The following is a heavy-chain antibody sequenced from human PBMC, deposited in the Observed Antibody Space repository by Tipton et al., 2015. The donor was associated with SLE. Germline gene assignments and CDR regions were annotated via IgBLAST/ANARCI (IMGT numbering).Heavy chain of an antibody. CDR3: ATSLGYCSGGSCYSSYYYYYGMDV. J-gene: IGHJ6*02. D-gene: IGHD2-15*01. Sequence: TLSLTCTVSGGSISSGGYYWSWIRQHPGKGLEWIGYTYYSGSTYYNPSLKSRVTISVDTSKNQFSLKLSSVTAADTAVYYCATSLGYCSGGSCYSSYYYYYGMDVWGQGTTVTVSS. CDR1: GGSISSGGYY. V-gene: IGHV4-31*03. CDR2: TYYSGST.